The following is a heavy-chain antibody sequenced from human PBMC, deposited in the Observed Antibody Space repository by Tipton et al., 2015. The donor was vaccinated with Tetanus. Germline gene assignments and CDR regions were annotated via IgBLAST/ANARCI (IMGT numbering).Heavy chain of an antibody. CDR3: ARGIWFGPGPKFYFDS. V-gene: IGHV4-4*07. Sequence: TLSLTCAVSGDSLNSGHYWTWIRQPAGKGLEWIGRIYTSGTTNYNPSLKSRVTMSLDTSKNQFSLKLNSVTAADTAVYYRARGIWFGPGPKFYFDSWGQGTLVAVSS. CDR2: IYTSGTT. D-gene: IGHD3-10*01. J-gene: IGHJ4*02. CDR1: GDSLNSGHY.